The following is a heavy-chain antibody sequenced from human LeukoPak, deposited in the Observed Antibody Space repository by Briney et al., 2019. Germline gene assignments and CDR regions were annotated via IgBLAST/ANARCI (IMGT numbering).Heavy chain of an antibody. V-gene: IGHV4-39*01. Sequence: ASETLSLTCTVSGGSISSSSYYWGWIRQPPGKGLEWIGSIYYSGSTYYNPSLKSRVSTSVDTSKNQFSLKLSSVTAADTAVYYCARKSYYDSSGYPSFDYWGQGTLVTVSS. D-gene: IGHD3-22*01. CDR1: GGSISSSSYY. J-gene: IGHJ4*02. CDR3: ARKSYYDSSGYPSFDY. CDR2: IYYSGST.